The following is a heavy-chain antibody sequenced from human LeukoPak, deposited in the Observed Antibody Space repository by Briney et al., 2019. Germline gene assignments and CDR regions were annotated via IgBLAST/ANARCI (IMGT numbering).Heavy chain of an antibody. V-gene: IGHV1-2*02. CDR2: INPNSGGT. CDR3: ARWQDGGVPAAIRGSFAFDI. CDR1: GYTFTGYY. J-gene: IGHJ3*02. Sequence: GASVKVSCKASGYTFTGYYMHWVRQAPGQGLEWMGWINPNSGGTNYAQKFQGRVTMTRDTSISTAYTELSRLRSDDTAVYYCARWQDGGVPAAIRGSFAFDIWGQGTMVTVSS. D-gene: IGHD2-2*02.